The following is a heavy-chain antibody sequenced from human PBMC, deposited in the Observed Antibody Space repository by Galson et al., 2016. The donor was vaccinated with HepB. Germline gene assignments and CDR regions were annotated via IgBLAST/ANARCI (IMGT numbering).Heavy chain of an antibody. D-gene: IGHD1/OR15-1a*01. V-gene: IGHV3-30*18. CDR3: AKEGRITGTMYYFDD. CDR1: GFTLNNYA. J-gene: IGHJ4*02. Sequence: SLRLSCAASGFTLNNYAMHWVRQAPGKGLEWAAVIAYDGSDKYYADSVKGRFTISRDDSRNTLYLQMNSLRAEDTAIYYCAKEGRITGTMYYFDDWGQGTLVTVSS. CDR2: IAYDGSDK.